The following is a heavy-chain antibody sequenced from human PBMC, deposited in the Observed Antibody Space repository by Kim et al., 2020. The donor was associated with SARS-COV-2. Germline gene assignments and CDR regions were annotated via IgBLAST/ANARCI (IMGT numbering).Heavy chain of an antibody. CDR1: GGTFSSYA. Sequence: SVKVSCKASGGTFSSYAISWVRQAPGQGLEWMGGIIPIFGTANYAQKFQGRVTITADESTSTAYMELSSLRSEDTAVYYCARGQYPYYRSRWLVGAGDAFDIWGQGTMVTVSS. V-gene: IGHV1-69*13. J-gene: IGHJ3*02. CDR3: ARGQYPYYRSRWLVGAGDAFDI. D-gene: IGHD6-19*01. CDR2: IIPIFGTA.